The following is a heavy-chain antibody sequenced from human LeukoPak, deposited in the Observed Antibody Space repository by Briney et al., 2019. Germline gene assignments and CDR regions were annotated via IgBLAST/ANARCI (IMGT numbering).Heavy chain of an antibody. D-gene: IGHD4-17*01. Sequence: ASVKVSCKASGYTFTNYLLHWVRQAPGQGLEWVGRITPSVDTTNYAQKFRDRVTMTRDTSTSTVYMELSSLRSEDTAVYHCVRGFMTTVTTLGYWGQGTLVTVSS. CDR1: GYTFTNYL. J-gene: IGHJ4*02. CDR2: ITPSVDTT. CDR3: VRGFMTTVTTLGY. V-gene: IGHV1-46*01.